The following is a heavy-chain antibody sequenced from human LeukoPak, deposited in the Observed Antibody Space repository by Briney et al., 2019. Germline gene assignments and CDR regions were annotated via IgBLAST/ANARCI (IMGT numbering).Heavy chain of an antibody. CDR1: GGSFSGYY. CDR2: INHSGST. J-gene: IGHJ5*02. Sequence: SETLSLTCAVYGGSFSGYYWRWIRQPPGKGLEWIGEINHSGSTNYNPSLKSRVTISVDTSKNQFSLKLSSVTAADTAVYYCARTVTTSNWFDPWGQGTLVTVSS. CDR3: ARTVTTSNWFDP. V-gene: IGHV4-34*01. D-gene: IGHD4-17*01.